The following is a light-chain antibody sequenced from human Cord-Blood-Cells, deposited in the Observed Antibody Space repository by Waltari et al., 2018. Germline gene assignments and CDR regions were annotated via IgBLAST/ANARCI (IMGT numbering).Light chain of an antibody. CDR2: EGS. CDR1: SSDVGGYNL. V-gene: IGLV2-23*03. Sequence: QSALTQPASVSGSPGQSITISCTGTSSDVGGYNLVSWYQQHPGKAPKRMIYEGSKRPSGVSNRFSGSKSGNTASLTISGLQAEDEADYYCCSYAGSSTLYVFGTGTKVTVL. CDR3: CSYAGSSTLYV. J-gene: IGLJ1*01.